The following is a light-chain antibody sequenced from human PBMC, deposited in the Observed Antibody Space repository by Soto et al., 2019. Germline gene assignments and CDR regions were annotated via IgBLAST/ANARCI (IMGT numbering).Light chain of an antibody. CDR3: QKYDSAPQT. Sequence: DIQMTQSPSSLSASVGDTVTITCRASQGIIDYLAWFQQRPGKAPNLLIYAASTLQIGVPSRFSGSGAGTDFTLTISSLQPEDAATYYCQKYDSAPQTFGPGPKVEIK. J-gene: IGKJ1*01. V-gene: IGKV1-27*01. CDR2: AAS. CDR1: QGIIDY.